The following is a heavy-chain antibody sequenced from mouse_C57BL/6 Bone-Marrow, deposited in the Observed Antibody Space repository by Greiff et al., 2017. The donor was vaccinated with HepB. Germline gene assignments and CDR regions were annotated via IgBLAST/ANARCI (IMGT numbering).Heavy chain of an antibody. V-gene: IGHV1-52*01. D-gene: IGHD2-5*01. CDR2: IDPSDSET. J-gene: IGHJ1*03. CDR3: ARWDYSNPNWYFDV. CDR1: GYTFTSYW. Sequence: QVQLQQPGAELVRPGSSVKLSCKASGYTFTSYWMHWVKQRPIQGLEWIGNIDPSDSETNYNQKFKDKATLTVDKSSSTAYMQLSSLTSEDSAVYYCARWDYSNPNWYFDVWGTGTTVTVSS.